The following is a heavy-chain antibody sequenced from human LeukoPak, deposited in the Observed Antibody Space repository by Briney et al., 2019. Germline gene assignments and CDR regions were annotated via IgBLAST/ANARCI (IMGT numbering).Heavy chain of an antibody. CDR3: AKDRGRYYDSSGYYWGYYLDS. D-gene: IGHD3-22*01. Sequence: GGSLRLSCAASGFTFSTYAVNWVRQAPGKGLEWVSTISGSGGNTYYADSVKGRFTISRDNSKNTLYLQMSSLRAEDTAVYYCAKDRGRYYDSSGYYWGYYLDSWGQGILVTVST. CDR2: ISGSGGNT. V-gene: IGHV3-23*01. CDR1: GFTFSTYA. J-gene: IGHJ4*02.